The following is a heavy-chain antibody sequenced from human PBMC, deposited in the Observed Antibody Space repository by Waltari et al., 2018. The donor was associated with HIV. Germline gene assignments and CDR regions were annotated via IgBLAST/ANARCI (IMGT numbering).Heavy chain of an antibody. J-gene: IGHJ4*02. Sequence: EVQLVESGGGLVQPGGSLRLSCETSGFSFSDNWMTWVRQAPGKGLEWVAHIKGDGSATYYMESLKGRFTISRDNAKNSLYLQMNSLRAEDTAIYYCATNSGWRFHHWGQGKTVTVSS. CDR3: ATNSGWRFHH. CDR1: GFSFSDNW. CDR2: IKGDGSAT. V-gene: IGHV3-7*01. D-gene: IGHD6-19*01.